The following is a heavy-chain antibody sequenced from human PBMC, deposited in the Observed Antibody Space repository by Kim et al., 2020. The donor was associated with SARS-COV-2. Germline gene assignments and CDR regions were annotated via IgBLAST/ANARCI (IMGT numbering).Heavy chain of an antibody. J-gene: IGHJ4*02. Sequence: AASVKGRFTISRDNSKNTMYLQMNILRAEDTAVYYCAKSMVRGVIYYFDYWGQGTLVTVSS. CDR3: AKSMVRGVIYYFDY. V-gene: IGHV3-23*01. D-gene: IGHD3-10*01.